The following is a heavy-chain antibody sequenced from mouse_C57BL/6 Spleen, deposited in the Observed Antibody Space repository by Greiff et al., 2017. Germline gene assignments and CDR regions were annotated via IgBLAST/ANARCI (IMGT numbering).Heavy chain of an antibody. CDR1: GYTFTSYW. CDR2: IYPGSGST. D-gene: IGHD2-12*01. Sequence: VQLQQSGAELVKPGASVKMSCKASGYTFTSYWITWVKQRPGQGLEWIGDIYPGSGSTNYNEKFKSKATLTVDTSSSTAYMQLSSLTSEDSAVYYCARNYRGYFDVWGTGTTVTVSS. CDR3: ARNYRGYFDV. J-gene: IGHJ1*03. V-gene: IGHV1-55*01.